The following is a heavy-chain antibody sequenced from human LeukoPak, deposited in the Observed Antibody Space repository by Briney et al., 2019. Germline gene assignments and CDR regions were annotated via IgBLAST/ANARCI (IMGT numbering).Heavy chain of an antibody. Sequence: GGSLRLSCAASGFIVSSNYMSWVRQAPGKGLEWVSAISGGDGSTYYADSVKGRFTISRDNSKNTLYLQMNSLRADDTAVYYCARDQEGFDYWGQGTLVTVSS. V-gene: IGHV3-23*01. CDR3: ARDQEGFDY. CDR1: GFIVSSNY. CDR2: ISGGDGST. J-gene: IGHJ4*02.